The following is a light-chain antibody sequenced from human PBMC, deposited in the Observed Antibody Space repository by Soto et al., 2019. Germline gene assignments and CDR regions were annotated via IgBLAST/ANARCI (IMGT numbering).Light chain of an antibody. CDR2: GAS. Sequence: EIVMTQSTATLSVSPGERSTLSCRGSERISSNLAWYQQKPGQAPRLLIYGASTRATGIPARFSGSGSGTEFTLSISSLLSEDSAVYYCRQYKNCPALTFGGGTKVDIK. V-gene: IGKV3-15*01. CDR1: ERISSN. CDR3: RQYKNCPALT. J-gene: IGKJ4*01.